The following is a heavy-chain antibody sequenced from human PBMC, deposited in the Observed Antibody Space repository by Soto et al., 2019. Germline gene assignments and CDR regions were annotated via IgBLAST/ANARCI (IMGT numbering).Heavy chain of an antibody. J-gene: IGHJ3*02. V-gene: IGHV1-69*13. CDR1: GGTFSSYA. CDR3: ARGEVIAARPGAFDI. CDR2: IIPIFGTA. D-gene: IGHD6-6*01. Sequence: ASVKVSCKASGGTFSSYAISWVRQAPGQGLERMGGIIPIFGTANYAQKFQGRVTITADESTSTAYMELSSLRSEGTAVYYCARGEVIAARPGAFDIWGQGTMVTVSS.